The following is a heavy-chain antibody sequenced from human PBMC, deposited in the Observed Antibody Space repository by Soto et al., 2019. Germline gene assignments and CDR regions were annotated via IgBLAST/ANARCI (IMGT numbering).Heavy chain of an antibody. CDR2: IFSNDEK. V-gene: IGHV2-26*01. J-gene: IGHJ4*02. Sequence: QVTLKESGPVLVKPTETLTLTCTVSGFSLSNARMGVSWIRQPPGKALEWLAHIFSNDEKSYSTSLKSRLTTPTDTSKSQVVLTMTNMDPVDTATYYCARSPRPGSSGWHFDYWGQGTLVTVSS. CDR1: GFSLSNARMG. D-gene: IGHD6-19*01. CDR3: ARSPRPGSSGWHFDY.